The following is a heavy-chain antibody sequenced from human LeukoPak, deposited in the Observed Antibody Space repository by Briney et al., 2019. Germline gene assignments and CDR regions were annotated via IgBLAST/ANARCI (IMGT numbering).Heavy chain of an antibody. D-gene: IGHD3-22*01. J-gene: IGHJ3*02. CDR1: GFTFSSYA. CDR3: AKDNFDSSGTQYDAFDT. Sequence: PGGSLRLSCAASGFTFSSYAMNWVRQAPGKGLEWVSVISGSGGDTYYADSVKGRFTISRDNSKNTLYLQMNSPRAEDMAVYYCAKDNFDSSGTQYDAFDTWGQGTMVTVSS. V-gene: IGHV3-23*01. CDR2: ISGSGGDT.